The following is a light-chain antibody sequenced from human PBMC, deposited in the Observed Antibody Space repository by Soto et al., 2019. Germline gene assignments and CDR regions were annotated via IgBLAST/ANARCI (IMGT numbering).Light chain of an antibody. CDR1: SSDVGTYNY. Sequence: QSALTQPRSVSGPPGQSVSISCSGTSSDVGTYNYVSWYQQHPGKAPKLMIYDVSKRPSGVPDRFSGSKSGNTASLTISGLQAEDEAEYYCSSYTNINTRACVFGTGTKVTVL. J-gene: IGLJ1*01. CDR2: DVS. CDR3: SSYTNINTRACV. V-gene: IGLV2-11*01.